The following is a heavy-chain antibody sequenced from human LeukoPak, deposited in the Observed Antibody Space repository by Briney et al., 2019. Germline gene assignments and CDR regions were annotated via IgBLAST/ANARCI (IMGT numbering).Heavy chain of an antibody. Sequence: KASETLSLTCTVSGGSISSYYWSWIRQPPGKGLEWIGYIYYSGSTNYNPSLKSRVTISVDTSKNQFSLKLSSVTAADTAVYYCARDSRDYYGSGFFDYWGQGTLVTVSS. CDR3: ARDSRDYYGSGFFDY. CDR2: IYYSGST. D-gene: IGHD3-10*01. CDR1: GGSISSYY. V-gene: IGHV4-59*01. J-gene: IGHJ4*02.